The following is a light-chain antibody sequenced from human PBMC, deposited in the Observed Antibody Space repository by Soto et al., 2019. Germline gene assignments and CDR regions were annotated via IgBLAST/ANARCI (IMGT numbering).Light chain of an antibody. CDR2: DAF. CDR1: QSISSH. J-gene: IGKJ2*01. CDR3: QQSYSTPST. Sequence: DIQMTHSPSSRSSPVADRVILTCLSSQSISSHVNWYQQKAGKAPKLLIYDAFSLQGGVPSRFSGGGFGTEFTLTIRSLQPEDFATYYCQQSYSTPSTFGQGTKVDIK. V-gene: IGKV1-39*01.